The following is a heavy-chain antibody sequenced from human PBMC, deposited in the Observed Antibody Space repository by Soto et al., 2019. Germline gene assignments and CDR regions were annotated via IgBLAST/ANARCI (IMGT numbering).Heavy chain of an antibody. V-gene: IGHV2-70*04. Sequence: GSGPTLANPTQTLTLTCTFSGVSLSTSGMRVSWIRQPPGKALEWLASIDCDDDKFYSTSLKTMITISKYTSKNQVVLTMTNMDPVDTATYYCARIQADYYGSGSYWFYPWGQGTLVTVSS. J-gene: IGHJ5*02. CDR2: IDCDDDK. CDR1: GVSLSTSGMR. D-gene: IGHD3-10*01. CDR3: ARIQADYYGSGSYWFYP.